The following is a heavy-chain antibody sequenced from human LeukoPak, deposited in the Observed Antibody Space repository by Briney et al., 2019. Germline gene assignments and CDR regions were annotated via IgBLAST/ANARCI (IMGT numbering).Heavy chain of an antibody. J-gene: IGHJ5*02. D-gene: IGHD3-3*01. Sequence: SETLSLTCTVSGGSISSYYWSWIRQPPGKGLEWIGYIYYSGSTNYNPSLKSRVTISVDTSKNQFSLKLSSVTAADTAVYYWARERVDDYDFWSGYHWFDPWGQGTLVTVSS. V-gene: IGHV4-59*01. CDR1: GGSISSYY. CDR3: ARERVDDYDFWSGYHWFDP. CDR2: IYYSGST.